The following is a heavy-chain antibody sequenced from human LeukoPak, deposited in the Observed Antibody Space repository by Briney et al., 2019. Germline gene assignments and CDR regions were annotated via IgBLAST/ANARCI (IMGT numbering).Heavy chain of an antibody. V-gene: IGHV3-74*01. CDR1: GFPFSNHA. CDR3: ASFRSTDI. CDR2: INTDGST. Sequence: GGSLRLSCAASGFPFSNHAMGWVRQPPGKGLVWVSRINTDGSTVYADSVRGRFTISRDNAKNTLYLQMNSLRVEDTAVYYCASFRSTDIWGQGTTVTVSP. D-gene: IGHD3-16*02. J-gene: IGHJ3*02.